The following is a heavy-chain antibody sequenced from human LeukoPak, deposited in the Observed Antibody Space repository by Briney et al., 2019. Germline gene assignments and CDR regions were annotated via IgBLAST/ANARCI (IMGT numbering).Heavy chain of an antibody. D-gene: IGHD3-22*01. CDR2: INHSGST. V-gene: IGHV4-34*01. CDR3: ARGTRPRYYYDSSGYYRY. J-gene: IGHJ4*02. Sequence: NPSETLSLTCAVYGRFFSGYYWSWIRQPPEKGLEWIGEINHSGSTNYNPSLKSRVTISVDTSKNQFSLKLSSVTAADTAVYYCARGTRPRYYYDSSGYYRYWGQGTLVTVSS. CDR1: GRFFSGYY.